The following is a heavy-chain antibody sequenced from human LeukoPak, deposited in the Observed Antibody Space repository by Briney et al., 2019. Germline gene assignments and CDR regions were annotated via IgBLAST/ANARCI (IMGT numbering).Heavy chain of an antibody. Sequence: GESLKISCKGSGYSFTSYWIGWVRQMPGKGLEWMGIIYPGDSDTRYSPSFQGQVTISADRSISTAYLQWSSLKASDTATYYCARHYYGSGSNNWLDPWGQGTLVTVSS. CDR2: IYPGDSDT. J-gene: IGHJ5*02. V-gene: IGHV5-51*01. CDR1: GYSFTSYW. D-gene: IGHD3-10*01. CDR3: ARHYYGSGSNNWLDP.